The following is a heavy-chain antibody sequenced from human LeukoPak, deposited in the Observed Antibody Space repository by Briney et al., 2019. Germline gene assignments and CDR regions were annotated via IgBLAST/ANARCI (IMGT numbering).Heavy chain of an antibody. CDR2: ISSSGSTI. CDR3: ARGRPVVNYFDY. Sequence: GGSLRLSCAASGFTFSDYYMSWIRQAPGKGLEWVSYISSSGSTIYYADSVKGRFTISRDNAKNSLYLRMNSLRDEDTAVYYCARGRPVVNYFDYWGQGTLVTVSS. CDR1: GFTFSDYY. V-gene: IGHV3-11*04. J-gene: IGHJ4*02. D-gene: IGHD2-15*01.